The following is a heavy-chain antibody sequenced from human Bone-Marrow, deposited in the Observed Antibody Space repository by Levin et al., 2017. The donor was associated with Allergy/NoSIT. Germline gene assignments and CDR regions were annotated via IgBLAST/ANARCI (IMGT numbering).Heavy chain of an antibody. CDR3: ARDWGSSDTNDAFDI. D-gene: IGHD6-6*01. Sequence: LSLTCAASGFTFSSYSMNWVRQAPGKGLEWVSSISSSSSYIYYADSVKGRFTISRDNAKNSLYLQMNSLRAEDTAVYYCARDWGSSDTNDAFDIWGQGTMVTVSS. CDR2: ISSSSSYI. J-gene: IGHJ3*02. CDR1: GFTFSSYS. V-gene: IGHV3-21*01.